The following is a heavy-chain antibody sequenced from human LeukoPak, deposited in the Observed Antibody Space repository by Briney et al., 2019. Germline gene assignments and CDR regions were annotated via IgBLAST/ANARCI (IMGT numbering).Heavy chain of an antibody. V-gene: IGHV3-7*01. CDR1: GFTFSSYT. Sequence: GGSLRLSCAASGFTFSSYTMSWVRQAPGKGLEWVASIKHDGSEKYYVDSVRGRFTISRDNTMNSLYLQMSSLRAEDTAVYYCATDRGWRTSGYYLYYFEYWGQGTLVTYSS. CDR2: IKHDGSEK. J-gene: IGHJ4*02. D-gene: IGHD3-3*01. CDR3: ATDRGWRTSGYYLYYFEY.